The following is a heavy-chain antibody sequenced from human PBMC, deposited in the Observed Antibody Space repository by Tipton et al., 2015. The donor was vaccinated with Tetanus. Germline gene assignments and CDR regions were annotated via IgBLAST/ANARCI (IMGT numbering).Heavy chain of an antibody. Sequence: SLRLSCATSGLFFKNAWMNWVRQAPGKGLEWVGRIKSKSDGGTTDYAARVKDRFSISRDDSKNTLFLQMNSLKTEDTAVYYCTTSGRVGSGYRGDYWDREALVTVSS. CDR2: IKSKSDGGTT. CDR3: TTSGRVGSGYRGDY. J-gene: IGHJ4*02. D-gene: IGHD3-16*02. CDR1: GLFFKNAW. V-gene: IGHV3-15*07.